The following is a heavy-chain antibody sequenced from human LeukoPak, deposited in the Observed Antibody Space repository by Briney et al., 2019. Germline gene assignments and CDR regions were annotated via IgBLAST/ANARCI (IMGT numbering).Heavy chain of an antibody. CDR3: AKAYSNYYQFYYYGMDV. J-gene: IGHJ6*02. CDR2: ISWNSGSI. Sequence: HAGGCLRLSCAASGFTLDDYAMHWVRQAPGKGLEWVSGISWNSGSIGYADSVKGRFTISRDNAKNSLYLQMNSLRAEDTALYYCAKAYSNYYQFYYYGMDVWGQGTTVTVSS. D-gene: IGHD4-11*01. CDR1: GFTLDDYA. V-gene: IGHV3-9*01.